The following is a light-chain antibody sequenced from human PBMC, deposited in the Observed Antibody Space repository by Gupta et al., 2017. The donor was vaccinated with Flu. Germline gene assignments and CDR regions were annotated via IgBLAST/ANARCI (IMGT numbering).Light chain of an antibody. CDR2: KAS. Sequence: PPTLSASVGDRVAITCRSSERISTWLAWYQQKPGKAPKLLIYKASTLESGVPSRFSGSGSVTELTLTIISLQPDDFATYYCQQYNGPTRTFGQGTKVEIK. V-gene: IGKV1-5*03. J-gene: IGKJ1*01. CDR3: QQYNGPTRT. CDR1: ERISTW.